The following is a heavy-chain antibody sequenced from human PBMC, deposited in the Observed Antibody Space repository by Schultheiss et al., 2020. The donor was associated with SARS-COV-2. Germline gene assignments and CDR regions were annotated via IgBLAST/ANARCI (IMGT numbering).Heavy chain of an antibody. CDR2: ISYDGSNK. J-gene: IGHJ6*02. CDR3: ARDRLCSSTSCYTGHYGMDV. D-gene: IGHD2-2*02. CDR1: GFTFSSYA. V-gene: IGHV3-30-3*01. Sequence: GGSLRLSCSASGFTFSSYAMHWVRQAPGKGLEWVAVISYDGSNKYYADSVKGRFTISRDNSKNTLYLQMNSLRAEDTAVYYCARDRLCSSTSCYTGHYGMDVWGQGTTVTVSS.